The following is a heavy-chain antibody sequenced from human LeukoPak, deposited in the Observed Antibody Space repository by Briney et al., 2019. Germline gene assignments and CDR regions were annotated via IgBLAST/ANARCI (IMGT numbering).Heavy chain of an antibody. Sequence: GGSLRLSCTASGFTFSDSYMSWIRQAPGKGLEWISKIGSSNVYTNYADSVKGRFTISRDNADNSLFLQMDSLRAEDTAVYYCARVYCSGGACNRYFFDFWGQGTLVTVSS. J-gene: IGHJ4*02. CDR2: IGSSNVYT. D-gene: IGHD2-15*01. CDR1: GFTFSDSY. V-gene: IGHV3-11*06. CDR3: ARVYCSGGACNRYFFDF.